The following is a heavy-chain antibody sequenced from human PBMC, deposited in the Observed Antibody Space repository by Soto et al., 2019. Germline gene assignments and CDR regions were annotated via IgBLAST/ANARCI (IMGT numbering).Heavy chain of an antibody. J-gene: IGHJ4*02. D-gene: IGHD3-10*01. CDR1: GYTLTSYG. CDR2: ISAYNGNT. V-gene: IGHV1-18*01. Sequence: QVQLVQSGAEVKKPGASVKVSCKASGYTLTSYGISWVRHAPGQGLELMGWISAYNGNTNYAQKLQGRVTMTTDTSTSTAYMELRSLRSDDTAVYYCATSVLLWFGELLPPDYWGQGTLVTVSS. CDR3: ATSVLLWFGELLPPDY.